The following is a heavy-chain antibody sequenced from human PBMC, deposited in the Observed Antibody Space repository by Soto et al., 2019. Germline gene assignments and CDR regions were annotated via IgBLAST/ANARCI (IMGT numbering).Heavy chain of an antibody. D-gene: IGHD1-1*01. V-gene: IGHV4-31*01. CDR2: IYYSGIT. CDR1: GGSVSSGDYY. J-gene: IGHJ4*02. CDR3: ARVYRTGLNGQYIDT. Sequence: QVQLQESGPGLVKPSQTLSLTCTVSGGSVSSGDYYWSWIRQHTGKGLEWIAYIYYSGITYYSPSLKSLFSLSVDTSKNQFSLRLSSVTVADTAVYYCARVYRTGLNGQYIDTWGQGTLVTVSS.